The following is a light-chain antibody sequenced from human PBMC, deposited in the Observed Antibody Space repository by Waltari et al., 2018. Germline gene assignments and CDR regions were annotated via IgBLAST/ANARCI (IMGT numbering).Light chain of an antibody. Sequence: DVVLTQSPLFLPVALGQPASISFRSSESLVRREGNTYWYWFHKRPGQSQKRLIFKVSNRDSGVPDRFSGSGSGSYFTLEISRVEAEDVGIYYCMQGTHWPPWTFGQGTKVEI. CDR2: KVS. CDR3: MQGTHWPPWT. J-gene: IGKJ1*01. V-gene: IGKV2-30*02. CDR1: ESLVRREGNTY.